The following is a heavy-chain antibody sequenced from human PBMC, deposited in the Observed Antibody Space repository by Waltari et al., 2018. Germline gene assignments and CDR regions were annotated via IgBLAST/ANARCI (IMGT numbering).Heavy chain of an antibody. Sequence: QVQLQESGPGLVKPSQTLSLTCTVSGGSISSGSYYWSWIRQPAGKGLEWIGRIYTSGSTNYNPSLKSRVTISVDTSKNQFSLKLSSVTAADTAVYYCARDELGDWGQGTLVTVSS. CDR3: ARDELGD. J-gene: IGHJ4*02. V-gene: IGHV4-61*02. CDR1: GGSISSGSYY. CDR2: IYTSGST. D-gene: IGHD3-16*01.